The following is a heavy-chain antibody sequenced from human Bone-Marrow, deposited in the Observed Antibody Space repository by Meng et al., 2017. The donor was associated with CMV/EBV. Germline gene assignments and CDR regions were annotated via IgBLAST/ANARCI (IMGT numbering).Heavy chain of an antibody. CDR2: LFSGGTT. CDR3: LRWVVVVGGLDY. V-gene: IGHV3-53*01. J-gene: IGHJ4*02. CDR1: GFTVSSNY. Sequence: GESLKIPCVGAGFTVSSNYMSWVRQAPGKGLEWVSVLFSGGTTTYVDSVKGRFTISRDNSKNTLFLHMKSLRAEDTAVYYCLRWVVVVGGLDYWGQGFLVTVSS. D-gene: IGHD2-15*01.